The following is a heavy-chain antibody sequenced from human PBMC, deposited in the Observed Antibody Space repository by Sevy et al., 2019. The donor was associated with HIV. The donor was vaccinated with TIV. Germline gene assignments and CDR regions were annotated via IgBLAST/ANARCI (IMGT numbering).Heavy chain of an antibody. D-gene: IGHD3-3*01. CDR3: ATDYDFWSGYLDY. V-gene: IGHV3-21*01. CDR2: ISSSSSYI. Sequence: GGSLRLSCAASAFTFSSYSMNWVRQAPGKGLEWVSSISSSSSYIYYADSVKGRFTISRDNAKNSLYLQMNSLRAEDTAVYYCATDYDFWSGYLDYWGQGTLVTVSS. CDR1: AFTFSSYS. J-gene: IGHJ4*02.